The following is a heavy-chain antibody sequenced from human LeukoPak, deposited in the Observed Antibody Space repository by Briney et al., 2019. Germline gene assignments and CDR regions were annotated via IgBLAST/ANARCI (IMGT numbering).Heavy chain of an antibody. J-gene: IGHJ4*02. D-gene: IGHD2-2*01. V-gene: IGHV4-31*03. Sequence: PSETLSLTCTVSGGSISSGGYYWSWIRQHPGKGLEWIGYIYYSGSTYYNPSLKSRVTISVDTSKNQFSLKLSSVTAADTAVYYCASSIVVVPAAIAGGFDYWGQGTLVTVSS. CDR3: ASSIVVVPAAIAGGFDY. CDR1: GGSISSGGYY. CDR2: IYYSGST.